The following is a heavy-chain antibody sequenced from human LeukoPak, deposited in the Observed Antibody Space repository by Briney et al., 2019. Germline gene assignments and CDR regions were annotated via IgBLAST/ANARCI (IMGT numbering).Heavy chain of an antibody. CDR2: IYYSGST. V-gene: IGHV4-39*01. CDR3: AMLWFGESTCLYYFDY. CDR1: GGSISSSSYY. J-gene: IGHJ4*02. Sequence: SETLSLTCTVSGGSISSSSYYWGWIRQPPGKGLEWIGSIYYSGSTYYNPSLKSRVTISVVMSKKQLSLKVNSVTAADTAVYYCAMLWFGESTCLYYFDYWGQGTLVTVSS. D-gene: IGHD3-10*01.